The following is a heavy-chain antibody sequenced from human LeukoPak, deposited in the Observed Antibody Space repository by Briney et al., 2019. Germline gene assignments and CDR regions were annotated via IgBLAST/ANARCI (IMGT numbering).Heavy chain of an antibody. J-gene: IGHJ4*02. CDR3: ARDPPAYSSGWYGVLDS. Sequence: PGGSLRLSCTTSGFTFGDYTMSWVRQAPGKGLEWVGLIRSKASGGATEYAASVKGRFTISRDDSKSIAYLQMDSLKTEDTAMYYCARDPPAYSSGWYGVLDSWDQGTLVTVSS. CDR1: GFTFGDYT. D-gene: IGHD6-19*01. CDR2: IRSKASGGAT. V-gene: IGHV3-49*04.